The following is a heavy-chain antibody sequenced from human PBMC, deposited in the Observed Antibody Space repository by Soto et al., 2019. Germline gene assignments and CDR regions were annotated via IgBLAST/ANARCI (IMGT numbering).Heavy chain of an antibody. CDR1: GYTFTGYY. Sequence: GASVKVSCKASGYTFTGYYLHWVLHAPGQGLECIGWINPNSGDTYSTQKFQGRVAMTRDTSINTAYMQLSRLTSDDTAIYYCTVWFGELLSSGMDVWGQGTTVTVSS. V-gene: IGHV1-2*02. CDR2: INPNSGDT. D-gene: IGHD3-10*01. J-gene: IGHJ6*02. CDR3: TVWFGELLSSGMDV.